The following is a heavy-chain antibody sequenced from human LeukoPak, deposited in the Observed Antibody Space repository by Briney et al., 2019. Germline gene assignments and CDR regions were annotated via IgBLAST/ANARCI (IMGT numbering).Heavy chain of an antibody. D-gene: IGHD3-22*01. V-gene: IGHV1-2*02. CDR1: GYTFTSYA. Sequence: GASVKVSCKASGYTFTSYAMNWVRQAPGQGLEWMGWINPNSGGTNYAQKFQGRVTMTRDTSISTAYMELSRLRSDDTAVYYCARVIGFRSDYYDSSGYEFDYWGQGTLVTVSS. J-gene: IGHJ4*02. CDR2: INPNSGGT. CDR3: ARVIGFRSDYYDSSGYEFDY.